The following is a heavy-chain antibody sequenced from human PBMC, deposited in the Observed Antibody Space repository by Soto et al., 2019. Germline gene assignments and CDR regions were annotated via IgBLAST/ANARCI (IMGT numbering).Heavy chain of an antibody. CDR2: ISTGGAGT. J-gene: IGHJ5*02. V-gene: IGHV3-64*04. CDR1: GFDFSPFV. CDR3: PPYLWLMALVVVHLDFHTP. D-gene: IGHD2-15*01. Sequence: PGGSLRLSCSASGFDFSPFVIHWVRQGPGKGLEYVSGISTGGAGTQYAASVKGRFTISRDDSKNTLYLQMNSLKTEDTAVYYFPPYLWLMALVVVHLDFHTPWARGTPVP.